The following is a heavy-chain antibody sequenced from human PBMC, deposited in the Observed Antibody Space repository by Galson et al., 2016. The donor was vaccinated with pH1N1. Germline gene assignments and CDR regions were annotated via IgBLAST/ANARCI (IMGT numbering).Heavy chain of an antibody. CDR2: ISASGAST. Sequence: SLRLSCAASGFTFSVFAMCWVRQAPGKGLEWVSGISASGASTHFADSVKGRFTISRDNSKNALYLEMNSLTGEDTAFYYCVKYDSSGYCYGRLANWGQGTLVTVSS. V-gene: IGHV3-23*01. CDR3: VKYDSSGYCYGRLAN. D-gene: IGHD3-22*01. J-gene: IGHJ4*02. CDR1: GFTFSVFA.